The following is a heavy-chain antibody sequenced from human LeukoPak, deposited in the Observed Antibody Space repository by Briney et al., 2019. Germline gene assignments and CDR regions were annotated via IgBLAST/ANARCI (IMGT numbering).Heavy chain of an antibody. CDR1: GASISSYY. D-gene: IGHD3-16*01. Sequence: PSETLSLTCTVSGASISSYYWSWMRQSPGRGLEWLGYVHYIAGTNYNPSLSSRVTMSIDTSRSQFSLRLSSLSTVDTAVYYCARYLRDSGTYVFDYWGQGTLVTVSS. CDR3: ARYLRDSGTYVFDY. CDR2: VHYIAGT. J-gene: IGHJ4*02. V-gene: IGHV4-59*01.